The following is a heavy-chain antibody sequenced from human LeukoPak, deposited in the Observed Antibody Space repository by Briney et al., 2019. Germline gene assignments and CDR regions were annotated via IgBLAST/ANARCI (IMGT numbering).Heavy chain of an antibody. D-gene: IGHD3-3*01. V-gene: IGHV4-59*01. J-gene: IGHJ4*02. CDR2: IYYSGST. Sequence: SETLSLTCAVYGGSFSGYYWSWIRQPPGKGLEWIGYIYYSGSTNYNPSLKSRVTISVDTSKNQFSLKLSSVTAADTAVYYCARAYYDFWSGYYSFDYWGQGTLVTVSS. CDR1: GGSFSGYY. CDR3: ARAYYDFWSGYYSFDY.